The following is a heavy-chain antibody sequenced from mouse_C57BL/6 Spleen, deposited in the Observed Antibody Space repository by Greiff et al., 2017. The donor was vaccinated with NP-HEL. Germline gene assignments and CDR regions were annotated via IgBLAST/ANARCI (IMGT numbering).Heavy chain of an antibody. V-gene: IGHV1-80*01. CDR2: IYPGDGDT. Sequence: VQLQQSGAELVKPGASVKISCKASGYAFSSYWMNWVKQRPGKGLEWIGQIYPGDGDTNYNVKFKGKATLTADKSSSTAYMMLSSLTSEDSAVYFCARSLLRRGAWFAYWGQGTLVTVSA. J-gene: IGHJ3*01. CDR3: ARSLLRRGAWFAY. CDR1: GYAFSSYW. D-gene: IGHD1-1*01.